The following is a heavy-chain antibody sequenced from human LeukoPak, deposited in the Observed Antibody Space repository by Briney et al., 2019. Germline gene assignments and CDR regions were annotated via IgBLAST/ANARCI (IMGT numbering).Heavy chain of an antibody. J-gene: IGHJ4*02. CDR3: AKRLPVVGDRNRAFDY. V-gene: IGHV3-9*01. D-gene: IGHD2-21*02. Sequence: GRSLRLSCAASGFTFDDYAMHWVRQAPGKGLEWVSGISWNSGSIGYADSVKGRFTISRDNSKNTLYLQMNSLRAEDTAVYYCAKRLPVVGDRNRAFDYWGQGTLVTVSS. CDR2: ISWNSGSI. CDR1: GFTFDDYA.